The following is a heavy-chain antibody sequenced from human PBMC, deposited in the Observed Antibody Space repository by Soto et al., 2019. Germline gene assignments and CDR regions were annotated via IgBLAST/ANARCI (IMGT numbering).Heavy chain of an antibody. CDR2: INHSGST. J-gene: IGHJ1*01. V-gene: IGHV4-34*01. CDR3: ARDKFPAMVRGVNVGFQH. CDR1: GGSFSGYY. Sequence: QVQLQQWGAGLLKPSETLSLTCAVYGGSFSGYYWSWIRQPPGKGLEWIGEINHSGSTNYNPSLKSRVTISEDTSKNQFSLKLSSVTAADTAVYYCARDKFPAMVRGVNVGFQHWGQGTLVTVSS. D-gene: IGHD3-10*01.